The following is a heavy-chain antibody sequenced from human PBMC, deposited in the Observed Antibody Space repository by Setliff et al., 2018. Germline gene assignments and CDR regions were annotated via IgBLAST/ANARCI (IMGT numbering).Heavy chain of an antibody. CDR1: GYTFTAYY. J-gene: IGHJ6*03. CDR3: ARGDFYYYFYMDV. CDR2: INPNAGNI. Sequence: ASVKVSCKASGYTFTAYYIHWVRQAPGQGLEWMGWINPNAGNINYIQKFQGRVTITTDESTSTAYMELSSLRSEDTAIYYCARGDFYYYFYMDVWGKGTTVTVSS. V-gene: IGHV1-2*02.